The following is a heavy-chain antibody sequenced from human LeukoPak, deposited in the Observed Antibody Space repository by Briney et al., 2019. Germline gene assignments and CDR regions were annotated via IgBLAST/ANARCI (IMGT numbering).Heavy chain of an antibody. CDR1: GGSFNRYY. CDR2: IYSSGGT. D-gene: IGHD4-17*01. V-gene: IGHV4-4*07. Sequence: SETLSLTCSVSGGSFNRYYWSWIRQPAGKGLERIGRIYSSGGTNYNPYLKSRVILLIGTYNKQFFLKLNSVTGADEAGFYFARDQSGDYAFVYWGQGILVTVPS. CDR3: ARDQSGDYAFVY. J-gene: IGHJ4*02.